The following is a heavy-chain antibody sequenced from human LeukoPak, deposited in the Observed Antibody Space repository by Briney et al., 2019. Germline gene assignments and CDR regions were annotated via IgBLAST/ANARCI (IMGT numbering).Heavy chain of an antibody. CDR3: AKDIHGSGSCELYYYYGMDV. Sequence: PGRSLRLSCAASGFTFDDYAMHWVRQAPGKGLEWVSGISWNSGSIGYADSVKGRFTISRDNAKNSLYLQMNSLRAEDTALYYCAKDIHGSGSCELYYYYGMDVWGQGTTVTVSS. V-gene: IGHV3-9*01. CDR2: ISWNSGSI. J-gene: IGHJ6*02. CDR1: GFTFDDYA. D-gene: IGHD3-10*01.